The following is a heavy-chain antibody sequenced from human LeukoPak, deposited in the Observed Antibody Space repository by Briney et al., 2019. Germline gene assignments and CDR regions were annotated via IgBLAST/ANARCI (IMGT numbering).Heavy chain of an antibody. CDR3: ARGEEHGSGTVHFDY. V-gene: IGHV4-4*02. J-gene: IGHJ4*02. Sequence: SETLSLTCAVSGGSICSSNWWSWVRQPPGKGLEWIGEIYHGGSTNYNPSLKSRVTMSVDKSKNQFSLELSSVTAADTAVYYCARGEEHGSGTVHFDYWGQGILVTVSS. CDR2: IYHGGST. D-gene: IGHD3-10*01. CDR1: GGSICSSNW.